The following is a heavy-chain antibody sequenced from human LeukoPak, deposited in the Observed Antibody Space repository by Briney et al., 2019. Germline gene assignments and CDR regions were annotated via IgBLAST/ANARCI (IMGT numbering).Heavy chain of an antibody. CDR1: GYSFTSYG. CDR2: ISAYNGNT. V-gene: IGHV1-18*01. CDR3: ARDRYYYDSSGYYPDFDY. J-gene: IGHJ4*02. D-gene: IGHD3-22*01. Sequence: ASVKVSCKASGYSFTSYGISWVRQAPGQGLEWMGWISAYNGNTNYAQKLQGRVTMTTDTFTSTAYMELRSLRSDDTAVYYCARDRYYYDSSGYYPDFDYWGQGTLVTVSS.